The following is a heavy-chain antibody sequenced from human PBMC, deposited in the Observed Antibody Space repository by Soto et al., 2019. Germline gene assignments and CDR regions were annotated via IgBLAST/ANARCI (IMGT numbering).Heavy chain of an antibody. D-gene: IGHD2-15*01. CDR1: GFIFSSFS. Sequence: EVQLVESGGGLVKPGGSLRLSCAASGFIFSSFSMGWVRQAPGKGLKWVSSISSGSDYTSYVDSVKGRFTISRDNSLNSLYLQMSSLRAEDTAVYYCARLGGSGQFDYWGQGTLVTVSS. CDR3: ARLGGSGQFDY. CDR2: ISSGSDYT. V-gene: IGHV3-21*01. J-gene: IGHJ4*02.